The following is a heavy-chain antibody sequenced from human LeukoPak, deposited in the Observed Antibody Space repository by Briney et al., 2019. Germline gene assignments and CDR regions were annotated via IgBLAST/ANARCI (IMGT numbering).Heavy chain of an antibody. V-gene: IGHV3-48*03. J-gene: IGHJ4*02. CDR3: ARDLGGIRGYSGYFDY. D-gene: IGHD5-12*01. CDR2: ISSSGNTI. Sequence: GGSLRLSCAASGFTFSSYEMNWVRQAPGKGLEWVSYISSSGNTIYYADSVKGRFTISRDNAKNSLYLQMNSLRAEDTAVYYCARDLGGIRGYSGYFDYWGQGTLVIVSS. CDR1: GFTFSSYE.